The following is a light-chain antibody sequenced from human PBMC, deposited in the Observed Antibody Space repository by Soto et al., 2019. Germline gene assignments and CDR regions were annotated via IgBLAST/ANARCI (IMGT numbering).Light chain of an antibody. CDR3: CSDAGSYTFV. Sequence: QSALTQPRSVSGSPGQSVTISCTGTSSDVGGYNYVSWYQQHPGKAPKLMIYDVSKRPSGVPDRFSGSKSGNTASLIISGLQAEDEAEYYCCSDAGSYTFVFGGGTKLTVL. CDR2: DVS. CDR1: SSDVGGYNY. V-gene: IGLV2-11*01. J-gene: IGLJ2*01.